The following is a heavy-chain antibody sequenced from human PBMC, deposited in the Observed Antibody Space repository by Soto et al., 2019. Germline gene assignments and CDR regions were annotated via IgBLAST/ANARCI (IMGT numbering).Heavy chain of an antibody. CDR3: TKQWRQYYYDSSGYYYY. Sequence: GGSLSLSCAASGFTFSNAWMNWVRQAPGKGLKWVGRIKSKTDGGTTDYAAPVKGRFTISRDDSKNTLYLQMNSLKTEDTAVYYFTKQWRQYYYDSSGYYYYWGQGTLVTVSS. D-gene: IGHD3-22*01. CDR2: IKSKTDGGTT. J-gene: IGHJ4*02. CDR1: GFTFSNAW. V-gene: IGHV3-15*07.